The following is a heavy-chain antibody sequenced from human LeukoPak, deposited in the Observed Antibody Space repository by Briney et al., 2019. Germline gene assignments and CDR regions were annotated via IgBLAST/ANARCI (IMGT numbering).Heavy chain of an antibody. D-gene: IGHD3-10*01. J-gene: IGHJ4*02. Sequence: SQTLSLTCAISGDSVSGNDAAWNWIRQSPSRGLEWLGRTFYRSKWYYDSAVSVKSRITINPDTSKNQFSLQLNSVTPEDTAVYYCARENTLVRGTRNPFDYWGRGTLVTVSS. CDR2: TFYRSKWYY. CDR1: GDSVSGNDAA. CDR3: ARENTLVRGTRNPFDY. V-gene: IGHV6-1*01.